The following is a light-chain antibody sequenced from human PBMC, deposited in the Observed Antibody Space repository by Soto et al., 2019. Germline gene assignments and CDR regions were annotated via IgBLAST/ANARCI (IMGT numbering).Light chain of an antibody. Sequence: AIQLTQSPSPLSASVGDRVTITCRASQGISSALAWYQQKPGKAPKLLIYDASSLESGVPSRFSGSGSGTDFTLSISTLQPEDFATYYCQQFNNYPFAFGPGTKVDIK. V-gene: IGKV1D-13*01. J-gene: IGKJ3*01. CDR1: QGISSA. CDR2: DAS. CDR3: QQFNNYPFA.